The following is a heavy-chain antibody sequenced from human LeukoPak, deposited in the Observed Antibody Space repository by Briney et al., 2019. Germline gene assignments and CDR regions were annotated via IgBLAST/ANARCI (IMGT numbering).Heavy chain of an antibody. CDR1: GGTFSSYA. J-gene: IGHJ5*02. V-gene: IGHV1-69*13. Sequence: ASVKISRKASGGTFSSYAISWVRQAPGQGLEWMGGIIPIFGTANYAQKFQGRVTITADESTSTAYMELSSLRSEDTAVYYCARSSSSWFNWFDPWGQGTLVTVSS. CDR2: IIPIFGTA. D-gene: IGHD6-13*01. CDR3: ARSSSSWFNWFDP.